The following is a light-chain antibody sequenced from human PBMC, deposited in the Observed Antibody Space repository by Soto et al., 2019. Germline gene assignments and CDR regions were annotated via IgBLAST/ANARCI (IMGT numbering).Light chain of an antibody. V-gene: IGLV2-11*01. CDR1: SSDVGGYNY. CDR2: DVS. Sequence: ALTQPRSVSRSPGQSVTISCTGTSSDVGGYNYVSWYQQHPGKAPKLMIYDVSKRPSGVPDRFSGSKSGNTASLTISGLQAEDEADYYCCSYAGSYTFVFGTGTKLTVL. J-gene: IGLJ1*01. CDR3: CSYAGSYTFV.